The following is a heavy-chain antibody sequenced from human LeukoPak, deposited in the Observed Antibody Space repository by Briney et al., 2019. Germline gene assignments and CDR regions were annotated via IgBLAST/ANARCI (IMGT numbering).Heavy chain of an antibody. Sequence: GGSLRLSCAASGFTFNRYWMSWVRQAPGKGLEWVANIKQDGSEKYYVDSVKGRFTISRDNAKNSLYLQMNSLRAEDTAVYYCARDYYGSGSYFPWGQGTLVTVSS. D-gene: IGHD3-10*01. CDR2: IKQDGSEK. CDR3: ARDYYGSGSYFP. V-gene: IGHV3-7*01. J-gene: IGHJ5*02. CDR1: GFTFNRYW.